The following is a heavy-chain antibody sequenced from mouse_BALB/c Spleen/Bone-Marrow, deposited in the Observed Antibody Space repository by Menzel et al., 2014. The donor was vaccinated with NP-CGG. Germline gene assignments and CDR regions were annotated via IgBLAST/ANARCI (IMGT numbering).Heavy chain of an antibody. D-gene: IGHD2-1*01. CDR2: VNPYNDDT. Sequence: EVHLVESGPELVRPGASVEMSCKASGYTFTSYVVHWVKQQPGQGLDWIGYVNPYNDDTKYNEKFKGKATLTPDKSSITAYMELSSLTSEDSAVYYCARGNYYVFSYWGQGTLVTVSA. V-gene: IGHV1-14*01. CDR1: GYTFTSYV. J-gene: IGHJ3*01. CDR3: ARGNYYVFSY.